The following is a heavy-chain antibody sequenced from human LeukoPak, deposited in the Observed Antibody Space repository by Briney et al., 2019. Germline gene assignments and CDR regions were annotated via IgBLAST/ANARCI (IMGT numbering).Heavy chain of an antibody. CDR2: ITNSGGST. D-gene: IGHD1-26*01. J-gene: IGHJ4*02. Sequence: GGSLRLSCAASGFTFNSYGMSWVRQAPGKGLEWVSTITNSGGSTYYADSVEGRFTISRDNSKNTLYLQMNSLRAEDTAVYYCAKQIVGATRYFDYWGQGTLVTVSS. CDR1: GFTFNSYG. CDR3: AKQIVGATRYFDY. V-gene: IGHV3-23*01.